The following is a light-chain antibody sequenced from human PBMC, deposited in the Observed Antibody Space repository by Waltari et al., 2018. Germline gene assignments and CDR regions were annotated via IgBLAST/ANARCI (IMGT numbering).Light chain of an antibody. V-gene: IGLV2-14*03. CDR3: CSFTSSSTWV. Sequence: QPALTQPASVSGSPGQSITISCTGTTSDLGGYNSVSWYQQHPGKAPKLIIFDVSSRPSGVSNRFSGSKSANTASLIISGLQAEDEADYYCCSFTSSSTWVFGGGTKLTVL. J-gene: IGLJ3*02. CDR1: TSDLGGYNS. CDR2: DVS.